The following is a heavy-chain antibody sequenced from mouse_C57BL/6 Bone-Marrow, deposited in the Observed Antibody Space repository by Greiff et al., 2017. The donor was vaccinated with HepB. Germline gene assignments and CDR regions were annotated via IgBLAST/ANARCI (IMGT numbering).Heavy chain of an antibody. CDR2: ISYDGSN. D-gene: IGHD2-4*01. J-gene: IGHJ3*01. CDR1: GYSITSGYY. Sequence: EVKLMESGPGLVKPSQSLSLTCSVTGYSITSGYYWNWIRQFPGNKLEWMGYISYDGSNNYNPSLKNRISITRDTSKNQFFLKLNSVTTEDTATYYCARGRLPAWFAYWGQGTLVTVSA. V-gene: IGHV3-6*01. CDR3: ARGRLPAWFAY.